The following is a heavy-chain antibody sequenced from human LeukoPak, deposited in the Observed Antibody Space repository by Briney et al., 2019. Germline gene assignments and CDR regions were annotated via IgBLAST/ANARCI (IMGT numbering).Heavy chain of an antibody. CDR2: INPNSGGT. V-gene: IGHV1-2*02. D-gene: IGHD6-19*01. J-gene: IGHJ4*02. Sequence: ASVKVSCKASGYTFTGYYMHWVRQAPGQGLEWMGWINPNSGGTNYAQKFQGRVTMTRDTSISTAYMELSRLRSDDTAVYYCARVHSSGGWYEFDYWGQGTLVTVSS. CDR3: ARVHSSGGWYEFDY. CDR1: GYTFTGYY.